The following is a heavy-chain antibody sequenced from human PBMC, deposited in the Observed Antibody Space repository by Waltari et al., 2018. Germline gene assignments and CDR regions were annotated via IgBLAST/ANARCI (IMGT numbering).Heavy chain of an antibody. J-gene: IGHJ4*02. CDR3: ARWQQWPVRAFDY. D-gene: IGHD6-19*01. CDR1: GFIVSSNY. V-gene: IGHV3-53*01. Sequence: EVQLVESGGGLIQPGGSLRLSCAASGFIVSSNYMSWVRQAPGRGLEWVSLSYSGCSTYYADSVKGRFTISRDNSKNTLYLQMDSLSVEDTAVYYCARWQQWPVRAFDYWGQGTLVTVSS. CDR2: SYSGCST.